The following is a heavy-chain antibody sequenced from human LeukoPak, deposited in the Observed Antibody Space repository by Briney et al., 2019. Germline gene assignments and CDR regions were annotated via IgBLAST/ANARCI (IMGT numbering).Heavy chain of an antibody. D-gene: IGHD2-21*02. J-gene: IGHJ4*02. CDR2: ISWNSGSI. Sequence: PGGSLRLSCAASGFTFDDYAMHWVRQAPGKGLEWVSGISWNSGSIGYADSVKGRFTISRDNAKNSLYLQMNSLRAEDTAVYYCASSEGVVTAILDYWGQGTLVTVSS. V-gene: IGHV3-9*01. CDR3: ASSEGVVTAILDY. CDR1: GFTFDDYA.